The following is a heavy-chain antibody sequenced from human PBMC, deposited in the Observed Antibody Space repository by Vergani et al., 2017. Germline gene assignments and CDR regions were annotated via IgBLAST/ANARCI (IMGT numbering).Heavy chain of an antibody. CDR2: IKSDGSIT. D-gene: IGHD3-9*01. J-gene: IGHJ5*01. CDR1: GFSFNSYW. V-gene: IGHV3-74*03. CDR3: ARARCIETCYMSNWLDS. Sequence: DVHLAESGGGFFQPGGSLRLSCSASGFSFNSYWMHGVRQVPGKGLLWVSRIKSDGSITAYAESVKGRFTISRDNAQNTLYLQMNSLRVEDTGVYYCARARCIETCYMSNWLDSWGQGTLVTVSS.